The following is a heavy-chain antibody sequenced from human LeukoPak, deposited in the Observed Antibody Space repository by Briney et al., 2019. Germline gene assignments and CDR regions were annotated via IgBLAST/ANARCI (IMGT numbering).Heavy chain of an antibody. J-gene: IGHJ4*02. CDR2: ISYDGSNK. V-gene: IGHV3-30*18. Sequence: GGSLRLSCAASGFTFSSYGMHWVRQAPGKGLEWVAVISYDGSNKYYADSVKGRFTISRDNSKNTLYLQMNSLRAEDTAVYYCAKDPTISYYYGSGSSSIPYFDYWGQGTLVTVSS. D-gene: IGHD3-10*01. CDR1: GFTFSSYG. CDR3: AKDPTISYYYGSGSSSIPYFDY.